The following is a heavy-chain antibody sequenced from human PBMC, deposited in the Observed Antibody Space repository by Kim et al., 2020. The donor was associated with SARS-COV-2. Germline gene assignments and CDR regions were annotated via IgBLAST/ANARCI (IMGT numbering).Heavy chain of an antibody. CDR3: AKDLSGVDCTSTTCYSYGRDV. V-gene: IGHV3-9*01. J-gene: IGHJ6*02. CDR1: GFTFDAYA. D-gene: IGHD2-2*01. Sequence: GGSLRLSCAASGFTFDAYAMHWVRQAPGKGLEWVAGIGWRSDNIYYADSVQGRFTISRDNAKKSLFLQMTGLRTEDTAVYYCAKDLSGVDCTSTTCYSYGRDVWGQGTAVSV. CDR2: IGWRSDNI.